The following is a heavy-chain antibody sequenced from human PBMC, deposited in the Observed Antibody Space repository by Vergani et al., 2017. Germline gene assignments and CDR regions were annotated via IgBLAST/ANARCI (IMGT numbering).Heavy chain of an antibody. CDR1: GGSFSGYY. CDR2: INHSGST. D-gene: IGHD4-23*01. V-gene: IGHV4-34*01. CDR3: ARGYPTVVTPSPQREAFDI. J-gene: IGHJ3*02. Sequence: QVQLQQWGAGLLKPSETLSLTCAVYGGSFSGYYWSWIRQPPGKGLEWIGEINHSGSTNYNPSLKSRVTISVDTSKNQFSLQLSSVTAAETGVYYCARGYPTVVTPSPQREAFDIWGQGTMVTVSS.